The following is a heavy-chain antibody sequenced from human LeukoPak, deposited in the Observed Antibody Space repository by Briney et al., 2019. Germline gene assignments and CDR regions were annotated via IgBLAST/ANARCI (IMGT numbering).Heavy chain of an antibody. CDR2: ISGDGGST. CDR1: GFTFYDYA. CDR3: AKDRVAMVRGVSFSFDC. J-gene: IGHJ4*02. D-gene: IGHD3-10*01. V-gene: IGHV3-43*02. Sequence: GGSLRLSCAASGFTFYDYAVHWVRHAPGKGLEWVSLISGDGGSTYYADSVKGRFTISRDNSKNSLFLQMNSLRTEDTALYYCAKDRVAMVRGVSFSFDCWGQGTLVPVSS.